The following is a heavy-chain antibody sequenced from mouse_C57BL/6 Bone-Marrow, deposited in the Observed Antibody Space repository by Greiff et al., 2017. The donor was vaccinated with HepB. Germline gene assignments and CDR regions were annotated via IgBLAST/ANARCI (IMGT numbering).Heavy chain of an antibody. CDR1: GYTFTSYW. V-gene: IGHV1-69*01. D-gene: IGHD1-2*01. CDR3: AREDGHWYFDV. CDR2: IDHTDSYT. Sequence: VQLQQSGAELVMPGASVKLSCKASGYTFTSYWMHWVKQRPGQGLEWIGEIDHTDSYTNYNQKFKGKSTLTVDKSSSTAYMQLSSLTSEDSAVYYCAREDGHWYFDVWGTGTTVTVSS. J-gene: IGHJ1*03.